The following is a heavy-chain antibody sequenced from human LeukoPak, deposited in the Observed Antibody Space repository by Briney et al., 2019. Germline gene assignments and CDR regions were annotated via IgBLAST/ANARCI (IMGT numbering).Heavy chain of an antibody. Sequence: SETLSLTCTVSGGSIGSGSNHWSWIRQPAGKGLEWIGRFYSGDTNYNPSLKSRVTISVDTSKNHFSLNLNSMTAADTAVYYCARGHGNYFDYWGQGALVTVSS. J-gene: IGHJ4*02. D-gene: IGHD1-1*01. CDR2: FYSGDT. CDR1: GGSIGSGSNH. V-gene: IGHV4-61*02. CDR3: ARGHGNYFDY.